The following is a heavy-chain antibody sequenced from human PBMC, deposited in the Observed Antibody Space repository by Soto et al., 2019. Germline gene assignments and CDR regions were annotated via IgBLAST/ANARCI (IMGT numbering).Heavy chain of an antibody. V-gene: IGHV3-33*01. CDR2: IWYDGSNK. CDR3: ARGERVAFVNYYYYGMDV. J-gene: IGHJ6*02. D-gene: IGHD1-26*01. Sequence: GGSLRLSCAASGFTFSSYGMHWVRQAPGKGLEWVAVIWYDGSNKYYADSVKGRFTISRDNSKNTLYLQMNSLRAEDTAVYYCARGERVAFVNYYYYGMDVWGQGTTVTVSS. CDR1: GFTFSSYG.